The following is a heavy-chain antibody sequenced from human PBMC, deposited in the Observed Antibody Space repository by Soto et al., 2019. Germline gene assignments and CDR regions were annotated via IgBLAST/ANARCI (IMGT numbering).Heavy chain of an antibody. CDR2: IYYSGST. D-gene: IGHD3-16*01. J-gene: IGHJ5*02. V-gene: IGHV4-30-4*01. CDR1: GGSISSGDYY. CDR3: VREGDDNWFDP. Sequence: QVQLQESGPGLVKPSQTLSLTCTVSGGSISSGDYYWSWIRQPPGKGLEWIGYIYYSGSTFYNPSLKNRVTISLDTSKIQFSLKLSSVTAADTAVYYCVREGDDNWFDPWGQGTLVTVSS.